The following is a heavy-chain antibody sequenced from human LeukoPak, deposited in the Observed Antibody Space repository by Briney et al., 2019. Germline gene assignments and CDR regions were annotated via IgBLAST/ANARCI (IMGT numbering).Heavy chain of an antibody. CDR1: GFSFSTFG. J-gene: IGHJ6*02. D-gene: IGHD3-16*01. Sequence: GGSLRLSCAASGFSFSTFGMSWVRQAPGKGLDWVSAISGSAAGGGTYYPDSVKGRFTIARDNSQNTLYLQMSSLRAEDTAVYYCAKTRGQDMGVWGQGTTVIVSS. CDR2: ISGSAAGGGT. V-gene: IGHV3-23*01. CDR3: AKTRGQDMGV.